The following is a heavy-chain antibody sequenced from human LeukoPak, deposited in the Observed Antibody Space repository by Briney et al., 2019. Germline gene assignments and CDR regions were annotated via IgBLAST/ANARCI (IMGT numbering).Heavy chain of an antibody. D-gene: IGHD4-11*01. CDR3: ARDGSTTVTFVYYYYYMDV. Sequence: PGGSLRLSCAASGFTFSSYWMHWVRQAPGKGLVWVSRINTDGSSTSYADSVKGRFTISRDNAKNTLYLQMNSLRAEDTAVYYCARDGSTTVTFVYYYYYMDVWGKGTTVTVSS. J-gene: IGHJ6*03. CDR1: GFTFSSYW. V-gene: IGHV3-74*01. CDR2: INTDGSST.